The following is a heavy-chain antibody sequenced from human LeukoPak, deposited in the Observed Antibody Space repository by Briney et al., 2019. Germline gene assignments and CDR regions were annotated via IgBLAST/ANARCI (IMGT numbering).Heavy chain of an antibody. Sequence: GGSLRLSCAASGFTFSSYAMSWVRQAPGRGLEWVSSLSVSGGSTYYADSVQGRFTISRDNSKNTLYLQMNSLSGEDTAVYYCAKEREGTIADYFDYWGQGTLVTVSS. CDR3: AKEREGTIADYFDY. CDR2: LSVSGGST. CDR1: GFTFSSYA. V-gene: IGHV3-23*01. D-gene: IGHD1-7*01. J-gene: IGHJ4*02.